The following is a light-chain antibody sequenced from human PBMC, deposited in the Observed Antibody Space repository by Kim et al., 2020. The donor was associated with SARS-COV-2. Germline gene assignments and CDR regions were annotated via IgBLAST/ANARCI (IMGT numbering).Light chain of an antibody. J-gene: IGLJ2*01. CDR3: SLYYSGIVI. CDR1: TGGVTSDHY. V-gene: IGLV7-46*01. CDR2: DTD. Sequence: QAVVTQETSLTVSPGGTVTLTCASNTGGVTSDHYPYWFQQKPGQAPKTLIYDTDNKHSWTPARFSGSLLGGKAALSLSGAQPEDEAEYFCSLYYSGIVIFGGGTQLTVL.